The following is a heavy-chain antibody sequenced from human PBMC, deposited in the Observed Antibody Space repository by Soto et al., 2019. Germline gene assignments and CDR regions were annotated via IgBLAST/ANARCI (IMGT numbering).Heavy chain of an antibody. Sequence: ASVKVSCKASGYIFTSYGIHWVRQAPGQRLEWMGWINTGNGNTKYSQKFQGRVTITRDTSASTAYMELSSLRPEDTALYYCAKDEYYYSSSGYYIFDSWGQGTLVTVSS. CDR3: AKDEYYYSSSGYYIFDS. V-gene: IGHV1-3*04. CDR1: GYIFTSYG. D-gene: IGHD3-22*01. CDR2: INTGNGNT. J-gene: IGHJ4*02.